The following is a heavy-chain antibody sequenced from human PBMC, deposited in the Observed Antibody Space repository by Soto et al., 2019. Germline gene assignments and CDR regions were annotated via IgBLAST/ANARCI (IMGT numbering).Heavy chain of an antibody. D-gene: IGHD2-15*01. CDR1: GFTFGHSY. CDR2: ISPGSRYP. CDR3: VRGGGGGLFDP. Sequence: GGSLRLSCAGSGFTFGHSYMLWVRQAPGKGLEWVSYISPGSRYPAYPDPVKGRFTISRDNPKRRLSPQMMPLALGDRAIFYCVRGGGGGLFDPWGQGTMVTVSS. J-gene: IGHJ5*02. V-gene: IGHV3-11*06.